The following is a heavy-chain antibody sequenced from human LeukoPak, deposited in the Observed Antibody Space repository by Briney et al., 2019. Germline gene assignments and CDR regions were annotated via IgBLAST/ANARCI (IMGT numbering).Heavy chain of an antibody. CDR3: ARTMTFGGVIVNYFDY. J-gene: IGHJ4*02. V-gene: IGHV4-34*01. D-gene: IGHD3-16*02. Sequence: GSLRLSCAASGFTFSNAWMNWVRQPPGKGLEWIGEINHSGSTNYNPSLKSRVTISVDTSKNQFSLKLSSVTAADTAVYYCARTMTFGGVIVNYFDYWGQGTLVTVSS. CDR1: GFTFSNAW. CDR2: INHSGST.